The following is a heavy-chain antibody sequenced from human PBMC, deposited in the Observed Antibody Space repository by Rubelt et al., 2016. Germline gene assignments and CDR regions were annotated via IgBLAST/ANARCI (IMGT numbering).Heavy chain of an antibody. CDR2: ISYDGSNK. V-gene: IGHV3-30*17. D-gene: IGHD5-12*01. Sequence: GKGLEWVAVISYDGSNKYYADSVKGRFTISRDNAKNSLYLQMNSLRAEDTAVYYCARDGYKTPLDYWGQGTLVTVSS. J-gene: IGHJ4*02. CDR3: ARDGYKTPLDY.